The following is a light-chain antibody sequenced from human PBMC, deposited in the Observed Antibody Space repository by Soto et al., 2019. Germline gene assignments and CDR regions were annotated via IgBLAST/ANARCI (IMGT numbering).Light chain of an antibody. CDR2: SAS. V-gene: IGKV1-9*01. Sequence: DIQLTQSPSFLSASVGDTVTITCRASQGMSTYLAWYQQKPGKVPKLLIRSASTLQSGVPPRFSGGGSGTGFTLTISTLLPDDSGIYYCQQLNGYQLAFGGGTNVEIK. J-gene: IGKJ4*01. CDR1: QGMSTY. CDR3: QQLNGYQLA.